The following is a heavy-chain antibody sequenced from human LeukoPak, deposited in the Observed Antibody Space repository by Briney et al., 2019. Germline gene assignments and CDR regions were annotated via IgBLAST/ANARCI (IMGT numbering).Heavy chain of an antibody. CDR2: IYYSGST. V-gene: IGHV4-30-4*08. CDR1: GGSISSGDYY. D-gene: IGHD3-9*01. Sequence: PSETLSLTCTVSGGSISSGDYYWSWIRQPPGKGLEWIGYIYYSGSTYYNPSLKSRVTISVDTSKNQFSLKLSSVTAADTAVYYCARETYYDILTGYYWLDPWGQGTLVTVSS. J-gene: IGHJ5*02. CDR3: ARETYYDILTGYYWLDP.